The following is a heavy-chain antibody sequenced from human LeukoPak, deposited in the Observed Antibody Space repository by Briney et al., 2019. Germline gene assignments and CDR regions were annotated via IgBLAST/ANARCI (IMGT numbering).Heavy chain of an antibody. CDR3: ARVLIWFGQLQNWFDP. V-gene: IGHV4-39*07. CDR2: IYHTGPT. CDR1: GGSMTDNTFY. D-gene: IGHD3-10*01. J-gene: IGHJ5*02. Sequence: SETLSLTCTVSGGSMTDNTFYWGWIRQPPGKGLEWIGSIYHTGPTYYNPSLKSRVTISVDTSKNQFSLKLSSVTAADTAVYYCARVLIWFGQLQNWFDPWGPGTLVTVSS.